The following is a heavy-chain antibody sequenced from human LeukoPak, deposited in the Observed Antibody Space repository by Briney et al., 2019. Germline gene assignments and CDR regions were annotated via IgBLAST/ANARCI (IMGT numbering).Heavy chain of an antibody. Sequence: GGSLRLSCAASGFTFSSYWMSWVRQAPGKGLEWVSVISGSGVSTYYADHVKGRFTISRDNSKNTLFLQMNSLRAEDTAIYYCAKDLPVTTGIPDYWGQGTLVTVSS. V-gene: IGHV3-23*01. CDR1: GFTFSSYW. CDR2: ISGSGVST. J-gene: IGHJ4*02. D-gene: IGHD4-17*01. CDR3: AKDLPVTTGIPDY.